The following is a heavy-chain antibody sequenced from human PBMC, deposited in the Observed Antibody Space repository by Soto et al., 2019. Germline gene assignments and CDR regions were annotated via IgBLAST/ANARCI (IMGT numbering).Heavy chain of an antibody. CDR2: IYYSGST. D-gene: IGHD1-26*01. V-gene: IGHV4-59*01. Sequence: SETLSLTCTVSGGSISSYYWSWIRQPPGKGLEWIGYIYYSGSTNYNPSLKSRVTISVDTSKNQFSLKLSSVTASDTAVYYCARSPSGSGSYGFRYYYYGMDVWGQGTTVTVSS. CDR3: ARSPSGSGSYGFRYYYYGMDV. J-gene: IGHJ6*02. CDR1: GGSISSYY.